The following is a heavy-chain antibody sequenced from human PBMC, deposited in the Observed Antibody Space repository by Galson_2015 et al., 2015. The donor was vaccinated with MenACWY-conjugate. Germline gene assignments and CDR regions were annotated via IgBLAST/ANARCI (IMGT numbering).Heavy chain of an antibody. J-gene: IGHJ4*02. CDR2: FDPEDGEI. D-gene: IGHD2-2*02. Sequence: SVKVSCKVSGLPLSEVSIHWVRQAPGKGLEWMGGFDPEDGEIITTQKFQGRIRMTEDTSTDTAYMELNSLRSEDTALYFCAADRYLSKYYFGYWGQGTLLTVSS. CDR3: AADRYLSKYYFGY. CDR1: GLPLSEVS. V-gene: IGHV1-24*01.